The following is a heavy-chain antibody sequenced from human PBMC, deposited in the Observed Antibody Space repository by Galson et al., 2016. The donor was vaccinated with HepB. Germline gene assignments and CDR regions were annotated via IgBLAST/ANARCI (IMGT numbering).Heavy chain of an antibody. CDR3: AKDRHVYYYDSGSYYYGMDV. D-gene: IGHD3-10*01. CDR1: GFTFSSYA. V-gene: IGHV3-30*18. CDR2: ISYDGNND. J-gene: IGHJ6*01. Sequence: SLRLSCAASGFTFSSYAIHWVRQAPGKGLEWVAVISYDGNNDYYADSVEGRFTISRDNSKNTLYQQMNSLTAEYTAVLSCAKDRHVYYYDSGSYYYGMDVWGQETTVTVSS.